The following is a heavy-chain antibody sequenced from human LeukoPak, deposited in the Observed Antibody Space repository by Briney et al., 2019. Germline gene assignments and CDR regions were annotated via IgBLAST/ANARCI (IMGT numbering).Heavy chain of an antibody. CDR1: GYSISSGYY. CDR2: IYHSGST. CDR3: ARRTYGIGFDY. D-gene: IGHD1-7*01. V-gene: IGHV4-38-2*01. Sequence: KPSETLSLTCAVSGYSISSGYYWGWIRQPPGKGLEWIGSIYHSGSTYYNLSLKSRVTISVDTSKNQFSLKLSSVTAADTAGYYSARRTYGIGFDYWGEGSMVTVSS. J-gene: IGHJ4*02.